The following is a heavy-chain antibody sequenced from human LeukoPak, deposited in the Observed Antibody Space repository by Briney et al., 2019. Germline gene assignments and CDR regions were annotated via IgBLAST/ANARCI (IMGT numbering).Heavy chain of an antibody. Sequence: SETLSLTCAVYGGSFSGYYWSWIRQPPGKGLEWIGEINHRGSTNYNPSLKSRVTISVDTSKNQFSLKLSSVTAADTAVYYCARIRSTSRRPRDYYYGMDVWGQGTTVTVSS. V-gene: IGHV4-34*01. CDR3: ARIRSTSRRPRDYYYGMDV. D-gene: IGHD2-2*01. J-gene: IGHJ6*02. CDR1: GGSFSGYY. CDR2: INHRGST.